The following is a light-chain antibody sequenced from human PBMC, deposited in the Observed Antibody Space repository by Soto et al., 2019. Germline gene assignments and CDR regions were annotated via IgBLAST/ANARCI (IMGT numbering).Light chain of an antibody. Sequence: SALTQPRSVSGSPGQSVTISCTGTTSDVGGYNYVSWYQHHPGKAPKLMIYDVNKRPSGVSDRFSGSKSGNTASLTISGLQAEDESDYYCCSYAGSYTYVFGTGTKVTVL. CDR2: DVN. CDR3: CSYAGSYTYV. V-gene: IGLV2-11*01. J-gene: IGLJ1*01. CDR1: TSDVGGYNY.